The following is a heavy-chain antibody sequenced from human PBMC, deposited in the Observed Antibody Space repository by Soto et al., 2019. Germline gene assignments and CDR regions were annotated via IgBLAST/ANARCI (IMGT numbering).Heavy chain of an antibody. D-gene: IGHD2-2*01. CDR2: IIPILGIA. J-gene: IGHJ6*03. CDR1: GGTFSSYT. CDR3: ARDRIPAAMTENYYYYMDV. V-gene: IGHV1-69*04. Sequence: ASVKVSCKASGGTFSSYTISWVRQAPGQGLEWMGRIIPILGIANYAQKFQGRVTITADKSTSTAYMELSSLRSEDTAVYYCARDRIPAAMTENYYYYMDVWGKGTTVTVSS.